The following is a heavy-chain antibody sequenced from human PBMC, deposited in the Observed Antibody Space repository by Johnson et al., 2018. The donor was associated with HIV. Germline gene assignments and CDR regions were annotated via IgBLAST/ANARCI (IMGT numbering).Heavy chain of an antibody. CDR1: GFTFSSYA. Sequence: QVQLVESGGGVVRPGGSLRLSCAASGFTFSSYAMHWVRQAPGKGLEWVAVISYDGSNKYYADSVKGRFTISRDNSKNTLYLQRNSLRAEDTAVYYCAKGASGSSGGAFDIWGQGTMVTVSS. CDR2: ISYDGSNK. CDR3: AKGASGSSGGAFDI. J-gene: IGHJ3*02. D-gene: IGHD1-26*01. V-gene: IGHV3-30-3*02.